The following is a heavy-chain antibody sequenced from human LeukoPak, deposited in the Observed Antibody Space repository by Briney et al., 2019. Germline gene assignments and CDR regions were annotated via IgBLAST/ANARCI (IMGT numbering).Heavy chain of an antibody. CDR1: EFTFSSYA. CDR3: ARGFPVAAVGRSWFDP. Sequence: GGALRLFCGASEFTFSSYAMSWVRQAPGEGLEWGSTISGSGGSTYYADSVKGRFTISRDNSKNTLYLQMNSLRAEETAVYYCARGFPVAAVGRSWFDPWGQGTLVTVSS. J-gene: IGHJ5*02. D-gene: IGHD6-13*01. CDR2: ISGSGGST. V-gene: IGHV3-23*01.